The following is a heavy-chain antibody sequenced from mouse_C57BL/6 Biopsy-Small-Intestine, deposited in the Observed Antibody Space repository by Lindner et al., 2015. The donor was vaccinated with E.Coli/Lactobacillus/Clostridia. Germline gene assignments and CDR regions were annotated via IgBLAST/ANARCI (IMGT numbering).Heavy chain of an antibody. V-gene: IGHV5-17*01. CDR2: ISSGSSTI. Sequence: VQLQESGGGLVKPGGSLKLSCAASGFTFSDYGMHWVRQAPEKGLEWVAYISSGSSTIYYADTVKGRFTISRDNAKNTLFLQMTSLRSEDTAMYYCARTTTVVPDYWGQGTTLTVSP. J-gene: IGHJ2*01. D-gene: IGHD1-1*01. CDR3: ARTTTVVPDY. CDR1: GFTFSDYG.